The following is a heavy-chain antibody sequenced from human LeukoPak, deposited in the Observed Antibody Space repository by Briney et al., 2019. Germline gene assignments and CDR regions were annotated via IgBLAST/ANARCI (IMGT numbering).Heavy chain of an antibody. CDR2: ISSGSSAR. D-gene: IGHD3-22*01. V-gene: IGHV3-48*01. J-gene: IGHJ4*02. CDR3: ASRNYYDSSGYYYYYFDY. Sequence: GGSLRLSCAASGFTFSSHSMNWVRQTPGKGLEWVSYISSGSSARYYADSVKGRFTISRDNSKNTLYLQMNSLRAEDTAVYYCASRNYYDSSGYYYYYFDYWGQGILVTVSS. CDR1: GFTFSSHS.